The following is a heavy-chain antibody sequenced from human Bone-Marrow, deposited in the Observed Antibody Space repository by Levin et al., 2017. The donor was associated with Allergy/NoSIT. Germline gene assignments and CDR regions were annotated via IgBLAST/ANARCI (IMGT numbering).Heavy chain of an antibody. Sequence: GESLKISCKASGYTFTGYYMHWVRQAPGQGLEWMGRINPNSGGTNYAQKFQGRVTMTRDTSISTAYMELSRLRSDDTAVYYCARCHSGLGYCSGGSCYSYNWFDPWGQGTLVTVSS. CDR2: INPNSGGT. D-gene: IGHD2-15*01. CDR3: ARCHSGLGYCSGGSCYSYNWFDP. J-gene: IGHJ5*02. CDR1: GYTFTGYY. V-gene: IGHV1-2*06.